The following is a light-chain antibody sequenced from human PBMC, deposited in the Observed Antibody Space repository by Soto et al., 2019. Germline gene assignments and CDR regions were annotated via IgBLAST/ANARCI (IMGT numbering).Light chain of an antibody. CDR3: KSYTSSRTLYV. CDR1: SSDVGGSNY. V-gene: IGLV2-14*03. Sequence: QSALTQPASVSGSPGQSVTISCTGTSSDVGGSNYVSWYQHHPGKAPKLMTYGISNRPSGVSHRFSGSKSGNTASLTISGRQAEDEADYYCKSYTSSRTLYVFGTGTKLTVL. J-gene: IGLJ1*01. CDR2: GIS.